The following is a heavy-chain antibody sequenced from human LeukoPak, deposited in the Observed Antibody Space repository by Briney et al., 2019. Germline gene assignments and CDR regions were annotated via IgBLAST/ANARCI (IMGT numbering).Heavy chain of an antibody. J-gene: IGHJ3*02. CDR2: ISSSSSYI. V-gene: IGHV3-21*01. CDR3: ARWAKGDAFDI. CDR1: GFTFSSYA. Sequence: PGGSLRLSCAASGFTFSSYAMSWVRQAPGKGLEWVSSISSSSSYIYYADSVKGRFTISRDNAKNSLYLQMNSLRAEDTAVYYCARWAKGDAFDIWGQGTMVTVSS.